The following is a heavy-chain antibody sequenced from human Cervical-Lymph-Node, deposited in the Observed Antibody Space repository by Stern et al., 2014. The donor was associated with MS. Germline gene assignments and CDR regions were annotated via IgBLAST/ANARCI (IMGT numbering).Heavy chain of an antibody. J-gene: IGHJ4*02. V-gene: IGHV3-30-3*01. CDR2: ISYDGGNK. CDR3: ARDLLTYYDFWSGQNPFDY. Sequence: VQLVESGGGVVQPGRSLRLSCAASGFTFSSYAMHWVRQAPGKGLEWVAGISYDGGNKYYADSVKGRFTISRDNSKNTLYLQMNSLRAEDTAVYYCARDLLTYYDFWSGQNPFDYWGQGTLVTVSS. CDR1: GFTFSSYA. D-gene: IGHD3-3*01.